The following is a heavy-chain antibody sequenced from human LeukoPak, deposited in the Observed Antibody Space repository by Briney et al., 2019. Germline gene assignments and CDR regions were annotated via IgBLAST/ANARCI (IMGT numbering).Heavy chain of an antibody. V-gene: IGHV1-8*01. CDR1: EYTFTNYD. D-gene: IGHD3-16*01. CDR3: ARSLGTYWGKDFLNWFDP. CDR2: INPNSGNT. J-gene: IGHJ5*02. Sequence: ASVQVSCKASEYTFTNYDINWVRQATGQGLEWMGWINPNSGNTGYTQRFQGRVTMTRNTSLSTAYMELTSLKSEDTAVYYCARSLGTYWGKDFLNWFDPWGQGTLVTVSS.